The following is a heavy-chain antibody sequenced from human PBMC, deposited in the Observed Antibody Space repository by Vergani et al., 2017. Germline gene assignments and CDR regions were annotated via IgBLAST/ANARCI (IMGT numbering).Heavy chain of an antibody. J-gene: IGHJ4*02. D-gene: IGHD3-22*01. Sequence: EVQLVQSGAEVKKPGESLKISCQISGYSFTNYWIGCVRQMPGKGLEWMGIIHPADSDTRYSPSFQGQVTISVDKSISTAYLQRSSLRASDSAMYYCARLYGRDSSGSKYVDYWGQGTLVTVSS. CDR2: IHPADSDT. V-gene: IGHV5-51*01. CDR1: GYSFTNYW. CDR3: ARLYGRDSSGSKYVDY.